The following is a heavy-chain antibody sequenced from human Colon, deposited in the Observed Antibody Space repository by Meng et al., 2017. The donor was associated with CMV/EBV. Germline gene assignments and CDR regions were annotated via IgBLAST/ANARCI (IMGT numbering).Heavy chain of an antibody. Sequence: ASVKVSCKTSGYTFTAYYIHWVRQAPGQGLEWMGWIDPNIGVTDYSQKFQGGVTMTSDMSIDTAYMELSRLGSDDTAVYYCARGGPARGELPLYGGQGTLVTVSS. CDR2: IDPNIGVT. V-gene: IGHV1-2*02. J-gene: IGHJ4*02. D-gene: IGHD3-16*01. CDR1: GYTFTAYY. CDR3: ARGGPARGELPLY.